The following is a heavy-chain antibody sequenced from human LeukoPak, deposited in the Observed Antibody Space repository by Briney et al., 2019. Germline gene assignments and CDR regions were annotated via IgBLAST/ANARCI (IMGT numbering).Heavy chain of an antibody. Sequence: SETLSLTCAVSGGSISSSNWWSWVRQPSGKGLEWIGEIYHSGSTNYNPSLKSRVTISVDKSKNQFSLKLSSVTAADTAVYCCARDPGYSSSWHFDYWGQGTLVTVSS. CDR2: IYHSGST. CDR1: GGSISSSNW. CDR3: ARDPGYSSSWHFDY. V-gene: IGHV4-4*01. D-gene: IGHD6-13*01. J-gene: IGHJ4*02.